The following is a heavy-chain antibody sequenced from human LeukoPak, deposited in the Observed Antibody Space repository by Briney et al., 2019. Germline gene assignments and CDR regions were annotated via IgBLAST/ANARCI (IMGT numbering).Heavy chain of an antibody. V-gene: IGHV1-18*01. Sequence: ASVKVSCKASGYTFTSYGISWVRQAPGQGLEWMGWISAYNGNTNYAQKLQGRVTMTTDTSTSTAYMELRSLRSDDTAVYYCARHAVPHIKVLEWLGNWFDPWGQGTLVTVSS. D-gene: IGHD3-3*01. CDR1: GYTFTSYG. J-gene: IGHJ5*02. CDR2: ISAYNGNT. CDR3: ARHAVPHIKVLEWLGNWFDP.